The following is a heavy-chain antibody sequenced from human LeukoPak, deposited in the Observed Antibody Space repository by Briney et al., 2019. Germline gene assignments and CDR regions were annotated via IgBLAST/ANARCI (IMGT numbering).Heavy chain of an antibody. D-gene: IGHD2-8*02. CDR1: GYTFTGYY. CDR2: ISAYNGDT. J-gene: IGHJ4*02. Sequence: ASVKVSCKASGYTFTGYYMHWVRQAPGQGLEWMGWISAYNGDTNYVQKFQGRVNMTRDTSTNTVYMELRSLRSDDTAVYYCARVMGWAAGGVHQFEYWGQGTLVTVSS. V-gene: IGHV1-18*04. CDR3: ARVMGWAAGGVHQFEY.